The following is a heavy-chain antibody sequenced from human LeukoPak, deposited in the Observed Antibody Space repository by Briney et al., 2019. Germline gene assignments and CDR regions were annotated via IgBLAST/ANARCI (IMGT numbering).Heavy chain of an antibody. D-gene: IGHD6-19*01. V-gene: IGHV4-39*07. J-gene: IGHJ4*02. Sequence: SETLSLTCTVSGGSISSSSYYWGWIRQPPGKGLEWIGSIYYSGSTYYNPSLKSRVTISVDTSKNQFSLKLSSVTAADTAVYYCARRYFDWLWYSSGWYDWPNFDYWGQGTLVTVSS. CDR2: IYYSGST. CDR3: ARRYFDWLWYSSGWYDWPNFDY. CDR1: GGSISSSSYY.